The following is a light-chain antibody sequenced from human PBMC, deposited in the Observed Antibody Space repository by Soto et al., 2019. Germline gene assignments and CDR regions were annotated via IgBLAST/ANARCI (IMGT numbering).Light chain of an antibody. CDR3: QQYGDSPIT. J-gene: IGKJ5*01. Sequence: EIVLTQSPGPLSLSPGERATLSCRXSQSVTSTYLAWYQQKPGQAPRLIISGASSRATGVPDRFSGNGSGTDLTLTITGLEPEDFALYYCQQYGDSPITFGQGTRLEIK. CDR1: QSVTSTY. V-gene: IGKV3-20*01. CDR2: GAS.